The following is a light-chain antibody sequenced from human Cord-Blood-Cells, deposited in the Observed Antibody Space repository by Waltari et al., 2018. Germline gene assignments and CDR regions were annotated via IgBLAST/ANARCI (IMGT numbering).Light chain of an antibody. CDR2: EVS. CDR1: SRDVGGYNY. Sequence: ALTQPPSPSGSPGQSVTISCTGTSRDVGGYNYVSWYQQHPGKAPKLMIYEVSKRPSGVPDRFSGSKSGNTASLTVSGLQAEDEADYYCSSYAGSNNLVFGGGTKLTVL. CDR3: SSYAGSNNLV. V-gene: IGLV2-8*01. J-gene: IGLJ2*01.